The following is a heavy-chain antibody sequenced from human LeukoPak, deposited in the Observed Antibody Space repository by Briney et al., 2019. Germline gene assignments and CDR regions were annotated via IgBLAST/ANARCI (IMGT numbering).Heavy chain of an antibody. CDR3: ARVNRVTAIQELDY. D-gene: IGHD2-21*02. V-gene: IGHV3-11*01. CDR1: GFTFSDYY. J-gene: IGHJ4*02. CDR2: ISNSGSTI. Sequence: PGGSLRLSCAASGFTFSDYYMTWIRQAPGRGLEWVSCISNSGSTIFYADSVKGRFTISRDNAKSSLFLQMNSLRAEDTAVYYCARVNRVTAIQELDYWGQGTLVTVSS.